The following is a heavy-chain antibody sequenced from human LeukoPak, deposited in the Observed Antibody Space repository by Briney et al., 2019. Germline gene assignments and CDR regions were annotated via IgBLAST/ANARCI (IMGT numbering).Heavy chain of an antibody. D-gene: IGHD5-18*01. Sequence: PGGSLRLSCSASGFTFSNYWMHWVRQAPGKGLVWVSRINSDGSSTTYADSVKGRFTISRDNAKNTVHLQMNSLRAEDTAMYSCARELNGYYYGQYYYYYGMDVWGRGTTVTVSS. CDR1: GFTFSNYW. CDR2: INSDGSST. J-gene: IGHJ6*02. CDR3: ARELNGYYYGQYYYYYGMDV. V-gene: IGHV3-74*01.